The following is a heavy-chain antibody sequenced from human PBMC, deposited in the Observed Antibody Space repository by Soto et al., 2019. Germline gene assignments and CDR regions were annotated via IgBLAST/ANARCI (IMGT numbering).Heavy chain of an antibody. J-gene: IGHJ3*01. CDR1: GFTFSNHA. D-gene: IGHD6-19*01. Sequence: PGGSLRLSCAVSGFTFSNHAMNWVRQAPGKGLEWVSVISGSGGGAYYADSVQGRFTISRDNSKNTLYLQMNSLRAEDTAIYYCVREGSGWYSRGSFDFWGRGTMVTVS. V-gene: IGHV3-23*01. CDR2: ISGSGGGA. CDR3: VREGSGWYSRGSFDF.